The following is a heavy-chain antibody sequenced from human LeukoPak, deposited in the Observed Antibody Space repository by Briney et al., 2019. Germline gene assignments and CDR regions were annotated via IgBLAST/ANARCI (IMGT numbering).Heavy chain of an antibody. D-gene: IGHD6-19*01. J-gene: IGHJ5*02. CDR2: IWNSGST. CDR1: GDSISSRTYY. CDR3: ARTLRYSSGWWGRNWFDP. Sequence: PSQTLSLTCSVSGDSISSRTYYWTWIRQHPEKGLEWIGYIWNSGSTNYNPSLKSRVTISVDTSKNQFFLKLTSMTAADTAVYYCARTLRYSSGWWGRNWFDPWGQGTLVTVSP. V-gene: IGHV4-31*03.